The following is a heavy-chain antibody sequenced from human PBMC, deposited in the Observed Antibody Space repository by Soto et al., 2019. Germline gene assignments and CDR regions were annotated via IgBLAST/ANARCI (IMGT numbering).Heavy chain of an antibody. Sequence: PGESRKSSCIGCGYSFASYWISWGRQMPWKGLDWMGVIYPGDSDTRYSPSFHGQVTISADKSISTAYLQWSSLKASDTAMYFCARLPGVRGVFDGFNVWGQGTMVTVSS. CDR2: IYPGDSDT. CDR3: ARLPGVRGVFDGFNV. J-gene: IGHJ3*01. D-gene: IGHD3-10*01. CDR1: GYSFASYW. V-gene: IGHV5-51*01.